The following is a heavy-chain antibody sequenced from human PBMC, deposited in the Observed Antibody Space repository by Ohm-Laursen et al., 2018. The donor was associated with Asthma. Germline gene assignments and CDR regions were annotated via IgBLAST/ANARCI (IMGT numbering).Heavy chain of an antibody. CDR1: GYTFRRYS. CDR2: ISTASTFI. V-gene: IGHV3-21*01. D-gene: IGHD1-26*01. J-gene: IGHJ1*01. CDR3: ARIGPEWELPGREYSLHH. Sequence: SLRLSCAASGYTFRRYSIHWVRQAPGKGLEWVASISTASTFIYYADSVRGRFTTSRDNAKNLVFLQMNDVRAEDTALYYCARIGPEWELPGREYSLHHWGEGTLVTVSS.